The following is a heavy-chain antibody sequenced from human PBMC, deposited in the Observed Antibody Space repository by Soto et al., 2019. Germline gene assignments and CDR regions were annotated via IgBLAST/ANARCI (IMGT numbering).Heavy chain of an antibody. Sequence: QVQLVQSGAEVKKPGASVKVSCKASGYTFTSYYMHWVRQAPGQGLEWMGIINPSGGSTSYAQKFRGRVTMTRDTSTSTVYMELSSLRSEDTAVYYCARAPRSSGWYSGNYFDYWGQGTLVTVSS. D-gene: IGHD6-19*01. CDR1: GYTFTSYY. V-gene: IGHV1-46*01. CDR2: INPSGGST. J-gene: IGHJ4*02. CDR3: ARAPRSSGWYSGNYFDY.